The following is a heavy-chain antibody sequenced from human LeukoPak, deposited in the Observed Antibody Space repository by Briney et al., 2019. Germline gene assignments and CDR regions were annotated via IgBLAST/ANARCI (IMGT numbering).Heavy chain of an antibody. V-gene: IGHV3-23*01. CDR1: GFTFSSYA. CDR2: ISGSGGST. J-gene: IGHJ4*02. D-gene: IGHD3-16*02. Sequence: GGSLRLSCAASGFTFSSYAISWVRQAPGKGREWVSAISGSGGSTYYADSVKGRFTISRDNSKNTLYLQMNSLRAEDTAVYYCAKGPGDYVWGSYRPPIYFDYWGQGTLVTVSS. CDR3: AKGPGDYVWGSYRPPIYFDY.